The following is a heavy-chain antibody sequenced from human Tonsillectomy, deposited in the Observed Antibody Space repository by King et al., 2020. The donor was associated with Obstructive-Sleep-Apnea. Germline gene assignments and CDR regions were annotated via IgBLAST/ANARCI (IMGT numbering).Heavy chain of an antibody. Sequence: QLQESGPGLVKPSQTLSLTCTVSGGSISSGGYYWSWIRQHPGKGLEWIGYIYYSGSTYYNPSLKSRVTISVDTSKNQFSLKLSSVTAADTAVYYCASERSYYDILTGYYLYYYGMDVWGQGTTVTVSS. J-gene: IGHJ6*02. CDR1: GGSISSGGYY. CDR2: IYYSGST. V-gene: IGHV4-31*03. CDR3: ASERSYYDILTGYYLYYYGMDV. D-gene: IGHD3-9*01.